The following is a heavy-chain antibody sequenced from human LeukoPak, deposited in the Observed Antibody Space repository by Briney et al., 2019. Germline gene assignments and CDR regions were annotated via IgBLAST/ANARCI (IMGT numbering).Heavy chain of an antibody. CDR1: GFIFSSYS. CDR3: AKDLSGETYYYDSSGYYAPDY. CDR2: ITGSGGNT. Sequence: PGGSLRLSCAASGFIFSSYSMSWVRQAPGKGLEWVSVITGSGGNTYYADSVKGRFTISRDNSKNTLYLQMNSLRAEDTAVYYCAKDLSGETYYYDSSGYYAPDYWGQGTLVTVSS. V-gene: IGHV3-23*01. D-gene: IGHD3-22*01. J-gene: IGHJ4*02.